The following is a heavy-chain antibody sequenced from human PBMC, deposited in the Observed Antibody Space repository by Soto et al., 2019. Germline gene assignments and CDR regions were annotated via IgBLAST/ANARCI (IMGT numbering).Heavy chain of an antibody. V-gene: IGHV2-5*02. J-gene: IGHJ4*02. CDR2: IYWDDDE. Sequence: QISLKESGPTLVKPTQTLKLTCSFSGFSRTTDGEGVGWVRQPPGEALEWLALIYWDDDERYSPSLKTRLTITKDPSKNQVVLIMTNMDPVDTATYYCAHSRNLITEDAQVGDFDYWGQGTLVTVSS. CDR1: GFSRTTDGEG. D-gene: IGHD3-10*01. CDR3: AHSRNLITEDAQVGDFDY.